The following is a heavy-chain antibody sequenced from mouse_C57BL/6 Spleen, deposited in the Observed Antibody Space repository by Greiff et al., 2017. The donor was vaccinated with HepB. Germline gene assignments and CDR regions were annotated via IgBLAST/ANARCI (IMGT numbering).Heavy chain of an antibody. J-gene: IGHJ2*01. Sequence: EVKLVDSGGGLVQSGRSLRLSCATSGFTFSDFYMEWVRQAPGKGLEWIAASRNKANDYTTEYSASVKGRFIVSRDTSQSILYLQMNALRAEDTAIYYCARDAGGKFDYWGQGTTLTVSS. CDR2: SRNKANDYTT. CDR3: ARDAGGKFDY. V-gene: IGHV7-1*01. CDR1: GFTFSDFY.